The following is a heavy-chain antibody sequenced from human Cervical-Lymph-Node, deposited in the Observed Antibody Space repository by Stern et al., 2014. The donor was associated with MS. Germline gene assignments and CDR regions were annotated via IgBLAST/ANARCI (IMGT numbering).Heavy chain of an antibody. CDR2: IYYSGST. CDR3: ASSMIQLGVVGAFDI. D-gene: IGHD5-18*01. V-gene: IGHV4-31*03. Sequence: QVQLQESGPGLVKPSQTLSLTCTVSGGSISSGGYYWSWIRQHPGQGLEXIGYIYYSGSTYYNPSLKSRVTISVDTSKNQFSLKLSSVTAADTAVYYCASSMIQLGVVGAFDIWGQGTMVTVSS. CDR1: GGSISSGGYY. J-gene: IGHJ3*02.